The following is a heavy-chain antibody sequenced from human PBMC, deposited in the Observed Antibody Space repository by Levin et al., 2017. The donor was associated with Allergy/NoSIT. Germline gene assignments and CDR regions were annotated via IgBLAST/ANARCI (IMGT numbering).Heavy chain of an antibody. CDR3: ARGLGELTYYFDY. Sequence: GESLKISCAASGFTFSSYSMNWVRQAPGKGLEWVSSISSSSTYIYYADSVKGRFTISRDNAKNSLYLQMNSLRAEDTAVYYCARGLGELTYYFDYWGQGTLVTVSS. CDR1: GFTFSSYS. D-gene: IGHD3-10*01. V-gene: IGHV3-21*01. CDR2: ISSSSTYI. J-gene: IGHJ4*02.